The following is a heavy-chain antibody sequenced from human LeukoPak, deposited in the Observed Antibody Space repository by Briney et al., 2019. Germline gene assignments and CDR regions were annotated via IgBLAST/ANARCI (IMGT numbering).Heavy chain of an antibody. Sequence: ASVKVSCKASGYTFIGYYIHWVRQAPGQGLEWMGWLNPNSGGTNYAQKFQGRVTMTRDTSISTAYMELSRLRSDDTAVYYCARDYYDSSGYYDYWGQGTLVTVSS. D-gene: IGHD3-22*01. J-gene: IGHJ4*02. V-gene: IGHV1-2*02. CDR1: GYTFIGYY. CDR3: ARDYYDSSGYYDY. CDR2: LNPNSGGT.